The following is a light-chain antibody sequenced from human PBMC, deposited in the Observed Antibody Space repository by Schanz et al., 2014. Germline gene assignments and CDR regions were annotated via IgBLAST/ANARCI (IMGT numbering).Light chain of an antibody. CDR3: QQYNNWPPLT. CDR2: WAS. Sequence: DIVMTQSPDSLAVSLGERATINCKSSQSVLYSSNNKNYLAWYQQKPGQPPKLLIYWASTRESGVPDRFSGSGSGTDFTITISSLQAEDVAVYYCQQYNNWPPLTFGGGTKVQIK. CDR1: QSVLYSSNNKNY. V-gene: IGKV4-1*01. J-gene: IGKJ4*01.